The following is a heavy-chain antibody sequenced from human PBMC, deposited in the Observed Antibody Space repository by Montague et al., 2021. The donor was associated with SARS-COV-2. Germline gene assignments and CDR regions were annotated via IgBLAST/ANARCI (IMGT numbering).Heavy chain of an antibody. CDR3: SRGYCGGGSCYVFDY. CDR2: TYYRSKWGN. V-gene: IGHV6-1*01. Sequence: CAISGDSVSSNSAAWNWIRQSPGRGLEWLGRTYYRSKWGNDYAVSVEGXITINPDTSKNQFSLQLKSVTPEDTAVYYCSRGYCGGGSCYVFDYWGQGTLVTVSS. CDR1: GDSVSSNSAA. D-gene: IGHD2-15*01. J-gene: IGHJ4*02.